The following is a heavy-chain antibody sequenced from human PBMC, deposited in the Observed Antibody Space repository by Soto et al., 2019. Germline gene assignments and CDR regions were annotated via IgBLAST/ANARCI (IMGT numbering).Heavy chain of an antibody. CDR1: GGSLSSYP. CDR3: ARPTGGHDAAGNYMDV. J-gene: IGHJ6*03. V-gene: IGHV1-69*02. Sequence: QVQLLQSGSEVKKPGSSVKVSCRASGGSLSSYPVTWVRQAPGQGLEWMGRIIPIVGLTNNAQKFQGRVAIPANKSTDTANMEFSSRGSADTAIYYCARPTGGHDAAGNYMDVCGKGTTVVVSS. D-gene: IGHD6-19*01. CDR2: IIPIVGLT.